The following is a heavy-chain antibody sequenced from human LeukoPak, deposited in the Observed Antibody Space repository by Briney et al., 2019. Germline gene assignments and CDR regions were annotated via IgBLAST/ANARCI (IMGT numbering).Heavy chain of an antibody. CDR2: ITGNSGMI. CDR1: GFTFRSHA. J-gene: IGHJ4*02. CDR3: AKALRPNGLYGFDY. V-gene: IGHV3-23*01. Sequence: PGGSLRLSCAAPGFTFRSHAMSWVRQAPGKGLEWVSVITGNSGMIRYADSVKGRFTISRDNSKNILYLQMNSLRAEDTALYFFAKALRPNGLYGFDYWGQGTLVTVSS. D-gene: IGHD4-17*01.